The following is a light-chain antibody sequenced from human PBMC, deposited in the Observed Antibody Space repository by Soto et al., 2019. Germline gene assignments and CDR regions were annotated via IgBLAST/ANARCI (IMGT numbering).Light chain of an antibody. V-gene: IGLV2-8*01. CDR2: EVT. Sequence: QSALTQPPSASGSPGQSVTISCNETSSDVGGYVSWYQQHPDKAPKLMIYEVTKRPSGVPDRFSGSKSGNTASLTVSGLQAADEADYYCSSYAGTWVFGGGTKLTVL. J-gene: IGLJ3*02. CDR1: SSDVGGY. CDR3: SSYAGTWV.